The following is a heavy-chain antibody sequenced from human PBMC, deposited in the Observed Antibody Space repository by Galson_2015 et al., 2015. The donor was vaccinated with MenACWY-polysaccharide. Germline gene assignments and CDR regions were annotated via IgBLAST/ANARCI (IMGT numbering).Heavy chain of an antibody. D-gene: IGHD2-15*01. CDR1: GVSFNTYW. CDR3: TKAGAKYCSGSSCCFNGFDP. V-gene: IGHV3-74*01. J-gene: IGHJ5*02. Sequence: SLRLSCAASGVSFNTYWMHWVRHAPGKGLVWVSRINADGSATGYADSVRGRFTISRDNAKNTLHLDMNSLRAEDTAVYYCTKAGAKYCSGSSCCFNGFDPWGQGSLGTVSS. CDR2: INADGSAT.